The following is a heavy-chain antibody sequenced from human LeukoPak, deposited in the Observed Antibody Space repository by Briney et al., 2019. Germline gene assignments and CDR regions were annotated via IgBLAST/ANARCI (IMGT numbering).Heavy chain of an antibody. Sequence: ASVKVSCTASGYTFTSYDINWVRQAPGQGLEWMGRINPNSGGTNYAQKFQGRVTMTRDTSISTAYMELSRLRSDDTAVYYCAREPLCSGGSCYSEEVQYYFDYWGQGTLVTVSS. CDR1: GYTFTSYD. CDR3: AREPLCSGGSCYSEEVQYYFDY. CDR2: INPNSGGT. D-gene: IGHD2-15*01. V-gene: IGHV1-2*06. J-gene: IGHJ4*02.